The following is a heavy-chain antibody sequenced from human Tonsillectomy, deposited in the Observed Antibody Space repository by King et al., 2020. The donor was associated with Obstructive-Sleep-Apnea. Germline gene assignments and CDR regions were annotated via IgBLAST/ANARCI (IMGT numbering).Heavy chain of an antibody. Sequence: VQLVESGGGLVQPGGSLRLSCAASGFTFSNYAINWVRQAPGKGLEWVSSISDSGHSTYYADSVRGQFTISRDNSKNTVYLQMNSLRAEDTAVYYCAKSKFGGLWEASHIWGQGTMVTVSS. CDR2: ISDSGHST. CDR1: GFTFSNYA. J-gene: IGHJ3*02. CDR3: AKSKFGGLWEASHI. D-gene: IGHD3-16*01. V-gene: IGHV3-23*04.